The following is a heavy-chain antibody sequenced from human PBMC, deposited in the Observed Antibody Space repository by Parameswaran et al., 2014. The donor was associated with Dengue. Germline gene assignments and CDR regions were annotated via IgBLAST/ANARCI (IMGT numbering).Heavy chain of an antibody. V-gene: IGHV3-7*01. J-gene: IGHJ3*02. CDR2: IKQDGSEK. D-gene: IGHD3-22*01. CDR3: AREYDRGAFDI. Sequence: RWIRQPPGKGLEWVANIKQDGSEKYYVDSVKGRFTISRDNAKNSLYLQMNSLRAEDTAVYYCAREYDRGAFDIWGQGTMVTVSS.